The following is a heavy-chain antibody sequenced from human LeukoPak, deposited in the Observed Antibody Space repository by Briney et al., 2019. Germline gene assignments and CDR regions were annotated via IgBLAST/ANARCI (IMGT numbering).Heavy chain of an antibody. Sequence: GGSLRLSCVASGLTFSNAWMSWVRQAPGKGLEWVGRIKSKADGETTDNAAPVKGRFAISRDDSKDTVYLQMNSLQTEDTAVYYCATSPGVGSDWYAEGFDYWGQGSLVTVSS. J-gene: IGHJ4*02. V-gene: IGHV3-15*01. CDR3: ATSPGVGSDWYAEGFDY. CDR1: GLTFSNAW. D-gene: IGHD6-19*01. CDR2: IKSKADGETT.